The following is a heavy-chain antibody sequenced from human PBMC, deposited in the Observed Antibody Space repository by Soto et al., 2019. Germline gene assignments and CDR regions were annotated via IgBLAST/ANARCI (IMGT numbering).Heavy chain of an antibody. J-gene: IGHJ6*02. D-gene: IGHD1-26*01. Sequence: QLQLQESGPGLVKPSETLSLTCTVSGGSFNTTSYYWSRIRQPPGQGLEWVGSIYYDGTTFYNPSLRSRVTISGDTSKNQVSLHLTSVTAADTAVYYCARFWSGSYYYHCLDVWGQGTTVAVSS. CDR3: ARFWSGSYYYHCLDV. CDR2: IYYDGTT. CDR1: GGSFNTTSYY. V-gene: IGHV4-39*01.